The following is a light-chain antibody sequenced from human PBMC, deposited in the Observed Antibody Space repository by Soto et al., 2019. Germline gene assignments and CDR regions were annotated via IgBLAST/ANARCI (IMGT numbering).Light chain of an antibody. CDR2: KAY. J-gene: IGKJ1*01. CDR1: QNINVW. V-gene: IGKV1-5*03. CDR3: LQYSSHSWT. Sequence: EIQMTQSPSTLSASVGDRSTITCLASQNINVWLAWYQQKPGKAPKLLIYKAYSLESGVTSRFSGSGSGTEFTLTISRLQPDDVATYYCLQYSSHSWTFGQGTQVDIK.